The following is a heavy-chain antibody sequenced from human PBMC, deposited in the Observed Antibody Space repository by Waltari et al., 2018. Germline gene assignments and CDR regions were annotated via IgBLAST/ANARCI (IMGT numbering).Heavy chain of an antibody. CDR2: RKPNDNRG. CDR1: GYTFDTHY. CDR3: ATARLKSAGWYRYEY. J-gene: IGHJ4*02. D-gene: IGHD6-19*01. V-gene: IGHV1-46*02. Sequence: QVHLVQSGAEVKKPGTSVKLSCKASGYTFDTHYIQWLRQAPGQRPGGKGIRKPNDNRGSNTPKFQDRLIRTTDTSTNTAYMEMSGLTSDDTAVYYCATARLKSAGWYRYEYWGQGTLVTVSS.